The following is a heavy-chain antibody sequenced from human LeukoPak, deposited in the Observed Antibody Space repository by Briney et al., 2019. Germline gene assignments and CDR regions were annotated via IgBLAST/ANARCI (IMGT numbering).Heavy chain of an antibody. CDR2: INPRSGGT. CDR1: GYTLTGYH. J-gene: IGHJ4*02. CDR3: ARGVVAYTYYSDSSCYD. D-gene: IGHD3-22*01. Sequence: ASVKVSCKASGYTLTGYHMHWVRQAPGQGLEWMGWINPRSGGTNYAQNFQGRVTMTRDTSINTAYMELSGLRADDTAVYYCARGVVAYTYYSDSSCYDWGQGTLLTVSS. V-gene: IGHV1-2*02.